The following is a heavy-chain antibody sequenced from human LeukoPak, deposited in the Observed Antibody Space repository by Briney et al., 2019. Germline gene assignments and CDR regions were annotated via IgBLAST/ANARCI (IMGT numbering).Heavy chain of an antibody. CDR2: IYYSGST. V-gene: IGHV4-59*08. CDR3: ARHGKGTMTTVTTWAMDV. J-gene: IGHJ6*02. CDR1: LGSLSSYY. D-gene: IGHD4-17*01. Sequence: SESLSLTCLVYLGSLSSYYWSWIRPPPGGGRGWVGYIYYSGSTNYDPSPKSRVTISVDTSKNQFSLKLSSVTAADTDGYYCARHGKGTMTTVTTWAMDVWGQGTTVTVSS.